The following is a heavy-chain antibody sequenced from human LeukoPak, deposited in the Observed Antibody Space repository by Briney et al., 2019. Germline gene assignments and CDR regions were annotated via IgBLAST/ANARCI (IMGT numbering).Heavy chain of an antibody. D-gene: IGHD4-17*01. CDR2: IIPIFGIA. J-gene: IGHJ3*02. V-gene: IGHV1-69*04. CDR1: GGTFSSYA. CDR3: ARAVEPTVPTGGFDI. Sequence: SVKVSCKASGGTFSSYAISWVRQAPGQGLEWMGRIIPIFGIANYAQKFQGRVAITADKSTSTAYMELSSLRSEDTAVYYCARAVEPTVPTGGFDIWGQGTMVTVSS.